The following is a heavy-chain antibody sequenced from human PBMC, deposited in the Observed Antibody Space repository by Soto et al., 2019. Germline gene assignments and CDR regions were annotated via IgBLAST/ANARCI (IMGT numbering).Heavy chain of an antibody. CDR2: ISGSAAST. V-gene: IGHV3-23*01. Sequence: EVQLLESGGGFIHPGGSLRLSCAASGFSFSSFAMNWVRQAPGKGLEWVSIISGSAASTFYADSVKGRFTISRDNSKSTLYLQINRLRAEDTAVYYCAKTRGAMIYAISVYGMDVWGQGTTVTVSS. J-gene: IGHJ6*02. CDR3: AKTRGAMIYAISVYGMDV. CDR1: GFSFSSFA. D-gene: IGHD2-8*01.